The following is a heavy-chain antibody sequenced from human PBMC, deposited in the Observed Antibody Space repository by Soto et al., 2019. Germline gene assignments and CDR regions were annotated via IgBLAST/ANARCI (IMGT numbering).Heavy chain of an antibody. V-gene: IGHV3-23*01. Sequence: GGSLRLSCAASGFTFSSYAMSWVRQAPGKGLEWVSAISGSGGSTYYADSVKGRFTISRDNSKNTLYLQMNSLRAEDTAVYYCAKGGSSSSEFLYYYYGMDVWGQGTTVTVAS. D-gene: IGHD6-6*01. CDR1: GFTFSSYA. CDR2: ISGSGGST. CDR3: AKGGSSSSEFLYYYYGMDV. J-gene: IGHJ6*02.